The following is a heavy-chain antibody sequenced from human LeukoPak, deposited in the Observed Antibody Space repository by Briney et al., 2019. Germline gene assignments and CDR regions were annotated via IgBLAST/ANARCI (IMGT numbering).Heavy chain of an antibody. CDR3: PKEIAAAGYYYYYGMDV. CDR2: ISYDGSNK. V-gene: IGHV3-30*18. Sequence: GGSLRLSCAASGFTFSSYGMHWVRQAPGKGLEWVAVISYDGSNKYYADSVKGRFTISRDNSKNTLYLQMNSMRTEDTAVYYCPKEIAAAGYYYYYGMDVWGQGTTVTVYS. J-gene: IGHJ6*02. CDR1: GFTFSSYG. D-gene: IGHD6-13*01.